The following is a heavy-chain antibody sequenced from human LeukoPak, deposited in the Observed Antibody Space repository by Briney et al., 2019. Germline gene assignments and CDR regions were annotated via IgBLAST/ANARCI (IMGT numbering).Heavy chain of an antibody. CDR3: ARTIYYYDSSGYYRDY. CDR2: INPSGGST. D-gene: IGHD3-22*01. Sequence: GASVKVSCKASGYTFTSYYMHCVRQAPGQGLEWMGIINPSGGSTSYAQKFQGRVTMTRDMSTSTVYMELSSLRSEDTPVYYCARTIYYYDSSGYYRDYWGQGTLVTVSS. CDR1: GYTFTSYY. J-gene: IGHJ4*02. V-gene: IGHV1-46*01.